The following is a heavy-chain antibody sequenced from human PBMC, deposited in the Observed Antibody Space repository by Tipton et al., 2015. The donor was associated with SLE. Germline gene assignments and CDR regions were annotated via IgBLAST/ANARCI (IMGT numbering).Heavy chain of an antibody. V-gene: IGHV5-51*01. J-gene: IGHJ4*02. CDR3: ALSYCTNGVCYAFDS. CDR1: GYSFTSYW. D-gene: IGHD2-8*01. Sequence: QSGAEVKKPGESLKISCKGSGYSFTSYWIGWVRQMPGKGLEWMGIIYPGDSDTRYSPSFQGQVTISADKSISTAYLQWSSLKASDTAMYYCALSYCTNGVCYAFDSWGQGTLVTVSS. CDR2: IYPGDSDT.